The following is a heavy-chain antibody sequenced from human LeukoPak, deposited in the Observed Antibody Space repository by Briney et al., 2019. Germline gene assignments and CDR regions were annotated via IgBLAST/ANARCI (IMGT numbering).Heavy chain of an antibody. CDR3: ARRRGSIWYQLLRDAFDI. D-gene: IGHD2-2*01. V-gene: IGHV4-4*07. Sequence: SETLSLTCTVSGGSISSYYWSWIRQPAGKGLEWIGRIYTSGSTNYNPSLKSRVTISVDTSKNQFSLKLSSVTAADTAVYYCARRRGSIWYQLLRDAFDIWGQGTMVTVSS. J-gene: IGHJ3*02. CDR1: GGSISSYY. CDR2: IYTSGST.